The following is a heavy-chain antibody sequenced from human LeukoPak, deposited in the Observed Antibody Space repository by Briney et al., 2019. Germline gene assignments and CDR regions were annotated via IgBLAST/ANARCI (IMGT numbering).Heavy chain of an antibody. CDR2: MYYSGST. V-gene: IGHV4-59*08. CDR1: GGSISSHY. D-gene: IGHD2-8*01. J-gene: IGHJ6*02. Sequence: PSETLSLTCTVSGGSISSHYWTWVRQPPGKGLEWVGYMYYSGSTNSNPSLKSRITMSVDTSKNQFSLKLSSVTAADTTVYYCARMYAGLYYYGMDVWGQGTTVTVSS. CDR3: ARMYAGLYYYGMDV.